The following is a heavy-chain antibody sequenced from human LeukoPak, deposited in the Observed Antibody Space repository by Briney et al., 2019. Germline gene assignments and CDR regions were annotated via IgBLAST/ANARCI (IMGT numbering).Heavy chain of an antibody. CDR3: ARVVWFGENRTYYFDY. V-gene: IGHV4-38-2*02. Sequence: SETLSLTCTVSGGSISSHYWGWIRQPPGKGLEWIGSIYHSGSTYYNPSLKSRVTISVDTSKNQFSLKLSSVTAADTAVYYCARVVWFGENRTYYFDYWGQGTLVTVSS. CDR1: GGSISSHY. D-gene: IGHD3-10*01. J-gene: IGHJ4*02. CDR2: IYHSGST.